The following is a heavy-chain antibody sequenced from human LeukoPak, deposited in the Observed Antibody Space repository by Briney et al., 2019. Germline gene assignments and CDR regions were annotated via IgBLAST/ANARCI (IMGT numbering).Heavy chain of an antibody. CDR3: ARAPSHYYGSGSYLGY. V-gene: IGHV1-69*13. CDR1: GGTFSSYA. J-gene: IGHJ4*02. CDR2: IIPIFGTA. D-gene: IGHD3-10*01. Sequence: SVKVSCKASGGTFSSYAISWVRQAPGQGLEWMGGIIPIFGTANYAQKFQGRVTITADESTSTAYMELSSLRSEDTAGYYCARAPSHYYGSGSYLGYWGQGTLVTVSS.